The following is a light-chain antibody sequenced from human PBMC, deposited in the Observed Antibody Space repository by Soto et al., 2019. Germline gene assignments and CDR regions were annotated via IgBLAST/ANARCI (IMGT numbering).Light chain of an antibody. CDR1: QTVRDN. CDR2: GAT. Sequence: EVVMTQSPATLSVSPGERATLSCRASQTVRDNLGWYQQKPGQHPRLLIYGATTRATGIPARFSGSGSGTEFTLTISSLQSEDFAVYYCQQYNNWPLTFGGGTKVEIK. J-gene: IGKJ4*01. V-gene: IGKV3D-15*01. CDR3: QQYNNWPLT.